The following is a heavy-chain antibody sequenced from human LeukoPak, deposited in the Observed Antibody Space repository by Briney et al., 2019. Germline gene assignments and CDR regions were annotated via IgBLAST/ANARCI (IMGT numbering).Heavy chain of an antibody. CDR2: IYYSGST. J-gene: IGHJ1*01. V-gene: IGHV4-59*01. CDR3: ARSPRCSGGSCYPEYFQH. Sequence: SETLSLTCTVSGDSISSYYWSWIRQPPGKGLEWIGYIYYSGSTNYNASLKSRVTISVDTSKNQFSLKLSSVTAADTAVYYCARSPRCSGGSCYPEYFQHWGQGTLVTVSS. D-gene: IGHD2-15*01. CDR1: GDSISSYY.